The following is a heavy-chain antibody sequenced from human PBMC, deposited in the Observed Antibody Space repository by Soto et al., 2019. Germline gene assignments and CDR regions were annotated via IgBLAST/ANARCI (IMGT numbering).Heavy chain of an antibody. CDR2: IYYSGST. CDR3: ARGTDHYYYGMDV. D-gene: IGHD1-7*01. J-gene: IGHJ6*02. V-gene: IGHV4-59*01. CDR1: GGSISSYY. Sequence: SETLSLTCTVSGGSISSYYWSWIRQPPGKGLEWIGYIYYSGSTNYNPSLKSRVTISVDTSKNQFSLKLSSVTAADTAVYYCARGTDHYYYGMDVWGQGTTVTVSS.